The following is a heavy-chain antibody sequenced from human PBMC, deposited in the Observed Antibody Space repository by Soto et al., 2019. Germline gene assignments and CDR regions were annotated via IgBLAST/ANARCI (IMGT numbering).Heavy chain of an antibody. CDR2: ISYDGSNK. D-gene: IGHD2-15*01. CDR3: AKDGGILWGFDY. J-gene: IGHJ4*02. CDR1: GFTFSSYG. V-gene: IGHV3-30*18. Sequence: QVQLVESGGGVVQPGRSLRLSCAASGFTFSSYGMHWVRQAPGKGLEWVAVISYDGSNKYYADSVKGRFTISRDNSKNTLYLQMNSLRAEGTAVYYCAKDGGILWGFDYWGQGTLVTVSS.